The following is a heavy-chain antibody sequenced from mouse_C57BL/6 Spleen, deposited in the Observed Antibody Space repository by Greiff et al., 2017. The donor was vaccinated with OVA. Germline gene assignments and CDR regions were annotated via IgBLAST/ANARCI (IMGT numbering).Heavy chain of an antibody. D-gene: IGHD3-2*02. V-gene: IGHV1-22*01. CDR2: INPNNGGT. Sequence: EVQLQQSGPELVKPGASVKMSCKASGYTFTAYNMPWVKQSHGKSLEWIGYINPNNGGTSYNYKFKGKATLTVTKSSSTAYMELRSRTSEDSAVYYCGGSSGYVPFDYWGQGTTLTVSS. CDR1: GYTFTAYN. J-gene: IGHJ2*01. CDR3: GGSSGYVPFDY.